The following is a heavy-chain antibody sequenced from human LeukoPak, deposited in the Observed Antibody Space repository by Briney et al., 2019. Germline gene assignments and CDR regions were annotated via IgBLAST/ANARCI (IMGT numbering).Heavy chain of an antibody. J-gene: IGHJ4*02. CDR2: IHHSGST. D-gene: IGHD2-15*01. CDR1: GGSFSGYY. CDR3: ARGPGKYCSGGSCYSAVKVRYYFDY. Sequence: PSETLSLTCAVYGGSFSGYYCRWIRQPPRKGREWNGEIHHSGSTNYNPSLKSRVTIPVDTSKNQFSLQLSSVAAADTAVYYCARGPGKYCSGGSCYSAVKVRYYFDYWGQGTLVTVSS. V-gene: IGHV4-34*01.